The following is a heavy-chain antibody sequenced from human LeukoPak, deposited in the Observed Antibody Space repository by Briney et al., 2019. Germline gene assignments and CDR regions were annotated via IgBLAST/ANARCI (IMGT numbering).Heavy chain of an antibody. CDR3: ARFSSGSYYYYYMDV. CDR1: RGSISSYY. CDR2: IYYSGST. V-gene: IGHV4-59*01. Sequence: SETLSLTCTVSRGSISSYYWSWIRQPPGKGLEWIGCIYYSGSTNYNPSLKSRVTISIDTSKNQFSLKLTSVTAADTAVYYCARFSSGSYYYYYMDVWGKGTTVTVSS. D-gene: IGHD6-19*01. J-gene: IGHJ6*03.